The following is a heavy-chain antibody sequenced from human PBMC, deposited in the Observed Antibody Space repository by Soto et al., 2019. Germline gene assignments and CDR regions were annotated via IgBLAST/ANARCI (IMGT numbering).Heavy chain of an antibody. Sequence: GESLKISCKGSGYSFTGYWISWVRQMPGKGLEWMGRIDPSDSYTNYSPSFQGHVTISADKSISTAYLQWSSLKASDTAMYYCARPNGYCSGGSCYSSYYGMDVWGQGTTVTVSS. V-gene: IGHV5-10-1*01. D-gene: IGHD2-15*01. CDR2: IDPSDSYT. CDR1: GYSFTGYW. J-gene: IGHJ6*02. CDR3: ARPNGYCSGGSCYSSYYGMDV.